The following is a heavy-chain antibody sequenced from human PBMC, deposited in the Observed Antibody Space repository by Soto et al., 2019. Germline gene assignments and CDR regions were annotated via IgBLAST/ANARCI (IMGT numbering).Heavy chain of an antibody. CDR1: GFTFSGYG. D-gene: IGHD3-16*01. V-gene: IGHV3-30*18. CDR3: AKDRLAGGFDY. Sequence: GGSLRLSCAASGFTFSGYGMHWVRQAPGKGLEWVAVISYDGSNKYYADSVKGRFTISRDNSRNTVYLQMNSLRADDTAVYYCAKDRLAGGFDYWGQGTLVTVSS. CDR2: ISYDGSNK. J-gene: IGHJ4*02.